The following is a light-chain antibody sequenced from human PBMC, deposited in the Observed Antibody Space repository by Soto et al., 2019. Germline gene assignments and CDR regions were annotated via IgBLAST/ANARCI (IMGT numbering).Light chain of an antibody. CDR3: KSYTSASTYV. J-gene: IGLJ1*01. CDR1: GSDIGTYNY. Sequence: QFALTQSASVSGSPGQSITISCTGNGSDIGTYNYVSWYQHHPGKAPKFIIYDVTNRPSGVSDRFSGSKPGNTASLTISGLQAEDEADYFCKSYTSASTYVFGTGTKVTVL. V-gene: IGLV2-14*03. CDR2: DVT.